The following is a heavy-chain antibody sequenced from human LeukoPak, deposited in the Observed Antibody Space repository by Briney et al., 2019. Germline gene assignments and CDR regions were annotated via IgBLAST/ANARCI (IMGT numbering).Heavy chain of an antibody. CDR2: IYHSGST. Sequence: SSETLSLTCAVSGGSISSSNWWSWVRQPPGKGLEWIGEIYHSGSTNYNPSLKSRVTISVDKSKNQFSLKLSSVTAADTAVYYCARDQLYYDSSGYGFRLRNFDYWGQGTLVTVSS. V-gene: IGHV4-4*02. CDR1: GGSISSSNW. CDR3: ARDQLYYDSSGYGFRLRNFDY. D-gene: IGHD3-22*01. J-gene: IGHJ4*02.